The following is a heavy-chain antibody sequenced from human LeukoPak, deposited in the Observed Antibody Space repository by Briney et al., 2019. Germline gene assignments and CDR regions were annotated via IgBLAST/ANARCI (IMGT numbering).Heavy chain of an antibody. Sequence: SQTLSLTCTVSGGSISSGDYYWSWIRQPPGKGLEWIGYIYYSGSTNYNPSLKSRVTISVDTSKNQFSLKLSSVTAADTAVYYCARGSGVTTDFDYWGQGTLVTVSS. CDR1: GGSISSGDYY. V-gene: IGHV4-30-4*01. CDR2: IYYSGST. D-gene: IGHD3-10*01. J-gene: IGHJ4*02. CDR3: ARGSGVTTDFDY.